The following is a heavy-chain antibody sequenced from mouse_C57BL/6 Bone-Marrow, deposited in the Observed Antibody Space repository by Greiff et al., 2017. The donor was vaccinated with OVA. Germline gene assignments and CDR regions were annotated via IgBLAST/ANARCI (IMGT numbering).Heavy chain of an antibody. D-gene: IGHD2-10*02. J-gene: IGHJ4*01. V-gene: IGHV1-75*01. CDR1: GYTFTDYY. CDR3: AREGVWLYYAMDY. Sequence: QVHVKQSGPELVKPGASVKISCKASGYTFTDYYINWVKQRPGQGLEWIGWIFPGSGSTYYTEKFKGKATLTVDKSSSTAYMLRSSLSSEDSAVYFCAREGVWLYYAMDYWGQGTSVTVSA. CDR2: IFPGSGST.